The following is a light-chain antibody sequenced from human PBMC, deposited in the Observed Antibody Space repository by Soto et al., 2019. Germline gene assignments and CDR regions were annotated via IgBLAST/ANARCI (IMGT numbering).Light chain of an antibody. CDR3: QHYSSFWT. J-gene: IGKJ1*01. V-gene: IGKV1-5*03. Sequence: DIQMTQSPSTLSASVGDRVTITCRASQTISSSLAWYQQKPGKAPNLLIYKASSLESGVRSRVSGRGSGTEFTLTISRVQPDDFATYYCQHYSSFWTFGQGTKVEIK. CDR2: KAS. CDR1: QTISSS.